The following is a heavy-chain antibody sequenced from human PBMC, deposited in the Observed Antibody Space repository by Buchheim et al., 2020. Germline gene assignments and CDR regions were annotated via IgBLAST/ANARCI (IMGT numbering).Heavy chain of an antibody. J-gene: IGHJ6*02. CDR1: GGSISSSSYY. CDR2: IYYSGST. CDR3: ARVSAYYDILTGYSFSYYYGMDV. Sequence: QLQLQESGPGLVKPSETLSLTCTVSGGSISSSSYYWGWIRQPPGKGLEWIGSIYYSGSTYYNPSLKSRVTISVYTSKNQFSLKLSSVTAADTAVYYCARVSAYYDILTGYSFSYYYGMDVWGQGTT. D-gene: IGHD3-9*01. V-gene: IGHV4-39*07.